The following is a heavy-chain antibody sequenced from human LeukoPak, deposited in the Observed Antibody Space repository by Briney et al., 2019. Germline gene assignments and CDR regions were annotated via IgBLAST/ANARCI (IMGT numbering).Heavy chain of an antibody. Sequence: PGGSLRLSCAASGFTFSSYELNWVRQPPGKGLEWDSYISDIGSTQHYADSVKGRFTISRDNAKNSLYLQMNSLTAEDTALYYCARDRSKVTAYDDALDIWGQGTMVIVSS. CDR3: ARDRSKVTAYDDALDI. J-gene: IGHJ3*02. CDR2: ISDIGSTQ. D-gene: IGHD2-21*02. V-gene: IGHV3-48*03. CDR1: GFTFSSYE.